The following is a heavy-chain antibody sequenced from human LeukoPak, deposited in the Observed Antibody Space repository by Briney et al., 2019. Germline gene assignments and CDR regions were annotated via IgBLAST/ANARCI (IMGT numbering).Heavy chain of an antibody. CDR2: IYHSGST. D-gene: IGHD6-6*01. V-gene: IGHV4-59*11. J-gene: IGHJ1*01. CDR1: GGSISIHY. CDR3: ARGGAARLHFQN. Sequence: PSETLSLTCTVSGGSISIHYWTWIRQPPGKGLEWIGYIYHSGSTNYNPSLQSRVTISVDTSKNQFSLNLNSVTAADTAVYYCARGGAARLHFQNWGQGTLVTVSS.